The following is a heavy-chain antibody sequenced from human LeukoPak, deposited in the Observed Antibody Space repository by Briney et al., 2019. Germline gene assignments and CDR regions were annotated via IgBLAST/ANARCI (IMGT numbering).Heavy chain of an antibody. V-gene: IGHV4-4*02. J-gene: IGHJ5*02. CDR2: IYHSGST. D-gene: IGHD2-15*01. Sequence: SETLSLTCAVSGGSISSSNWWSWVRQPPGKGLEWIGEIYHSGSTNYNPSLKSRVTISVDKSKNQFSLKLSSVTAADTAVYYCARDGHPGYCSGGSCYNWFDPWGQGTLVTVSS. CDR3: ARDGHPGYCSGGSCYNWFDP. CDR1: GGSISSSNW.